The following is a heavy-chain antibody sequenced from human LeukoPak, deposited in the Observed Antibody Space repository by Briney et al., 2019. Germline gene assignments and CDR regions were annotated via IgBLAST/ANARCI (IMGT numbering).Heavy chain of an antibody. CDR2: IFSGGST. V-gene: IGHV3-53*01. D-gene: IGHD6-13*01. CDR3: ARRHISRPAGNVFDI. CDR1: GFTVSSNY. Sequence: GGSLRLSCAASGFTVSSNYMSWVRQAPGKGLEWVSVIFSGGSTYYADSVKGRFTISRDNSKNTLYLQMNSLRAEDTAVYYCARRHISRPAGNVFDIWGQGTMVTVSS. J-gene: IGHJ3*02.